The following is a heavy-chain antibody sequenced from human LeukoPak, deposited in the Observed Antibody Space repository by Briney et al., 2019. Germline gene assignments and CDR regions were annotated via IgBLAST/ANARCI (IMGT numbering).Heavy chain of an antibody. V-gene: IGHV1-18*01. CDR3: AREFFVAGLIYYYYGMDV. D-gene: IGHD6-19*01. CDR1: GYTFTSYG. Sequence: ASVKVSCKASGYTFTSYGISWVRQAPGQGLEWMGWISAYNGNTNYAQKLQGRVTMTRNTSISTAYMELSSLRSEDTAVYYCAREFFVAGLIYYYYGMDVWGQGTTVTVSS. J-gene: IGHJ6*02. CDR2: ISAYNGNT.